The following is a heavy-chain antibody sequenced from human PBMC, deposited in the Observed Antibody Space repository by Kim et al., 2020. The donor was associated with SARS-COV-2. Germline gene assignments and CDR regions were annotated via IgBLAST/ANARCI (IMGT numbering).Heavy chain of an antibody. CDR3: ANGGPPIKYDFWSGWGDFDY. D-gene: IGHD3-3*01. Sequence: GGSLRLSCAASGFTFSSYGMHWVRQAPGKGLEWVAVISYDGSNKYYADSVKGRFTISRDNSKNTLYLQMNSLRAEDTAVYYCANGGPPIKYDFWSGWGDFDYWGQGTLVTVSS. CDR2: ISYDGSNK. J-gene: IGHJ4*02. V-gene: IGHV3-30*18. CDR1: GFTFSSYG.